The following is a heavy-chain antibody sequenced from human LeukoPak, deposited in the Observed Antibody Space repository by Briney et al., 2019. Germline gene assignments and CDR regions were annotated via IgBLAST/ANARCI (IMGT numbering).Heavy chain of an antibody. CDR2: IYYSGST. V-gene: IGHV4-39*07. D-gene: IGHD3-16*01. Sequence: SETLSLTCTVSGGSISSSSYYWGWIRQPPGKGLEWIGSIYYSGSTYYNPSLKSRVTISVDTSKNQFSLKLSSVTAADTAVYYCARGAQGGSYYFDYWGQGTLVTVSS. CDR3: ARGAQGGSYYFDY. CDR1: GGSISSSSYY. J-gene: IGHJ4*02.